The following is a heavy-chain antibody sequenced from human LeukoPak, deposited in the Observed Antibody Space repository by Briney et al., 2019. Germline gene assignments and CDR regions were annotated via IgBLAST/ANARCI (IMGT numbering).Heavy chain of an antibody. CDR1: GFTVSSNY. J-gene: IGHJ4*02. V-gene: IGHV3-53*01. CDR2: IYSGGST. Sequence: PGGSLRLSCAASGFTVSSNYMSWVRQAPGKGLEWVSVIYSGGSTYYADSVKGRFTISRDNSKNTLYLQMNSLRAEDTAVYYCARAIRGWLVLDYWGQGTLVTVSS. D-gene: IGHD6-19*01. CDR3: ARAIRGWLVLDY.